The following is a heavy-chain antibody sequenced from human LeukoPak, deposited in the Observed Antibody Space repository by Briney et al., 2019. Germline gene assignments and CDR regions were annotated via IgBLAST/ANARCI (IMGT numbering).Heavy chain of an antibody. Sequence: GGSLRLSCAASGFTFSSYWMSWVRQAPGKGLEWVANIKQDGSEKYYVDSVKGRFTISRDNAKNSLYLQMNSLRAEDTAVYYCARARYYYGSSGYYHFQHWGQGTLVTVSS. CDR2: IKQDGSEK. V-gene: IGHV3-7*01. CDR3: ARARYYYGSSGYYHFQH. D-gene: IGHD3-22*01. J-gene: IGHJ1*01. CDR1: GFTFSSYW.